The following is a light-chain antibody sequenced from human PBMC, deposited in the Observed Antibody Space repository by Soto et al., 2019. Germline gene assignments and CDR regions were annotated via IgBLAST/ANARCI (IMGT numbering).Light chain of an antibody. CDR1: QSVSSSY. Sequence: EIVLTQSPGTLSLSPGERATLSCRASQSVSSSYLAWYQQKPGQAPRLLIYGASSRATGIPGRFSGSGSGTDFTLTISRLEPEDFAVYYCQQYGSSPLTFGGETKVEIK. CDR2: GAS. CDR3: QQYGSSPLT. J-gene: IGKJ4*01. V-gene: IGKV3-20*01.